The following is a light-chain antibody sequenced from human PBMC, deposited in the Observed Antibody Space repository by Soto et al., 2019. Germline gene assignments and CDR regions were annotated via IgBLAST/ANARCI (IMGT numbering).Light chain of an antibody. J-gene: IGKJ1*01. CDR2: IAS. CDR3: QQYGTSPWT. V-gene: IGKV3-20*01. CDR1: QSISSNY. Sequence: EIVLTQSPGTLSLFAGERATLSCRATQSISSNYLAWYQQKPGQAPRLLMYIASRRATGIPDRFSGSGSGTDFTLTNSRLEPEDSALYYCQQYGTSPWTFGQGTKVEIK.